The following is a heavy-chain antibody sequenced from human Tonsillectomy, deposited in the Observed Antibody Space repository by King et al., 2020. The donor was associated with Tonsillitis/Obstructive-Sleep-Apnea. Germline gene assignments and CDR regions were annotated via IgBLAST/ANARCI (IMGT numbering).Heavy chain of an antibody. CDR1: GLTFSSYA. D-gene: IGHD6-19*01. Sequence: VQLVESGGGLVQPGGSLRLSCAASGLTFSSYAMTWVRQAPGKGLEGGSVISPSGGTTYSADSVKGRLTISRDNSKTTLYLQRTSLRVEDTAVYYCAQGSAWGVAGYYWCFDTGGGGTLFPV. CDR2: ISPSGGTT. CDR3: AQGSAWGVAGYYWCFDT. V-gene: IGHV3-23*04. J-gene: IGHJ2*01.